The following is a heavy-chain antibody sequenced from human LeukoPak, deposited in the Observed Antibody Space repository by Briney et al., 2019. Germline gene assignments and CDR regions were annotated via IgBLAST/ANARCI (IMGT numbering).Heavy chain of an antibody. V-gene: IGHV4-4*09. D-gene: IGHD6-13*01. Sequence: SETLSLTCTVSGGSISSYYWSWIRQPPGKGLEWIGYIYTSGSTNYNPSLKSRVTISVDTSKNQFSLKLSSVTAADTAVYYCAIAAAGTTHFDYWGQGILVTVSS. CDR2: IYTSGST. CDR1: GGSISSYY. CDR3: AIAAAGTTHFDY. J-gene: IGHJ4*02.